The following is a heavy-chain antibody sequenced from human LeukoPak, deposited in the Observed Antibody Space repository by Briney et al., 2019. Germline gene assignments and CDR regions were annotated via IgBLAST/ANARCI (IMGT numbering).Heavy chain of an antibody. V-gene: IGHV3-20*04. Sequence: GGSLRLSCAASGFTVSSNYMSWVRQAPGKGLEWVSGINWNGGSTGYADSVKGRFTISRDNAKNSLYLQMNSLRAEDTALYYCARWTARYGSGVPLYYYYMDVWGKGTTVTVSS. CDR3: ARWTARYGSGVPLYYYYMDV. D-gene: IGHD3-10*01. CDR2: INWNGGST. J-gene: IGHJ6*03. CDR1: GFTVSSNY.